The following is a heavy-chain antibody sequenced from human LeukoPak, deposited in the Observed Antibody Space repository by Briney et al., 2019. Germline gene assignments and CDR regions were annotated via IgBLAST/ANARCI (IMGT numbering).Heavy chain of an antibody. CDR3: ASEDGHNPNLGFDY. J-gene: IGHJ4*02. D-gene: IGHD5-24*01. CDR1: GFSFSSYG. V-gene: IGHV3-30*03. CDR2: ISYDGRNK. Sequence: GGSLRLSCAASGFSFSSYGMHWVRQAPGKGLEWVAVISYDGRNKYYADSVKGRFTISRDTSKNTLYLQMNSLRAEDTAVYYCASEDGHNPNLGFDYWGQGTLVTVSS.